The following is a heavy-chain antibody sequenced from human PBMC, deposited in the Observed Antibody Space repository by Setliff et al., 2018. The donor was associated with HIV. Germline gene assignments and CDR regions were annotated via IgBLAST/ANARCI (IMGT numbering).Heavy chain of an antibody. V-gene: IGHV4-34*01. CDR1: GESLSGYS. CDR2: INRGGST. CDR3: ARGSPASIAARPWYFQH. J-gene: IGHJ1*01. D-gene: IGHD6-6*01. Sequence: SETLSLTCGVYGESLSGYSWNWIRQPPGKGLEWIGEINRGGSTNYNPSLKSRAIISVDTPKKHLSLNLTSVTAADTAVYYCARGSPASIAARPWYFQHWGQGTLVTVSS.